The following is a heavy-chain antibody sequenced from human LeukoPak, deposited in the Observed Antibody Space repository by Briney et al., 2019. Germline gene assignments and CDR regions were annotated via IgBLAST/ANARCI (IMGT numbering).Heavy chain of an antibody. Sequence: SETLSLTCTVSGGSISSYYWSWIRQPPGKGLEWIGYIYYRGSTNYNPSLKSRVTISVDTSKNQFSLKLSSVTAADTAVYYCARVGGYGDYGYWGQGTLVTVSS. CDR2: IYYRGST. CDR1: GGSISSYY. V-gene: IGHV4-59*13. CDR3: ARVGGYGDYGY. D-gene: IGHD4-17*01. J-gene: IGHJ4*02.